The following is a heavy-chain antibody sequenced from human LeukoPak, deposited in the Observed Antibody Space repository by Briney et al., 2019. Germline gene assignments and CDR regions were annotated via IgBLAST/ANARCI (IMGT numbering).Heavy chain of an antibody. CDR2: IYPGYSDT. V-gene: IGHV5-51*03. CDR3: ARRDGSCLNY. J-gene: IGHJ4*02. Sequence: GESLKISCKGSGYSFTSYWIGWVRQMPGKGLEWMGIIYPGYSDTRYSPSLQGQVTISADKSISTAYLQWSSLKASDTAMYYCARRDGSCLNYWGQGTLVIDTS. D-gene: IGHD3-22*01. CDR1: GYSFTSYW.